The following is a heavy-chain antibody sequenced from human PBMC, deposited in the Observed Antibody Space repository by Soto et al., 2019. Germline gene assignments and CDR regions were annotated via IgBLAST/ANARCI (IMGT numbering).Heavy chain of an antibody. J-gene: IGHJ4*02. CDR1: GVSIRSTSYY. Sequence: PXXTLALTCNVSGVSIRSTSYYWTWIRQPPGKGXEWIGXIYFSGSTFYXXSLESRVXXYVDKSKNKFSLNMTSVTDGDTAVYYCERNGSYWGQGTLVTVSS. CDR3: ERNGSY. V-gene: IGHV4-39*01. CDR2: IYFSGST.